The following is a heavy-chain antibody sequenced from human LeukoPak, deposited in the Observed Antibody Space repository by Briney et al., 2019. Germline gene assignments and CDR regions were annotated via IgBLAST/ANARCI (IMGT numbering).Heavy chain of an antibody. D-gene: IGHD2-15*01. CDR1: GFTLSTSW. V-gene: IGHV4-34*01. CDR3: ARGPSYCSGGSCYSYWFDP. J-gene: IGHJ5*02. Sequence: GSLRLSCAASGFTLSTSWMSWIRQPPGKGLEWIGEINHSGSTNYNPSLKSRVTISVDTSKNQFSLKLSSVTAADTAVYYCARGPSYCSGGSCYSYWFDPWGQGTLVTVSS. CDR2: INHSGST.